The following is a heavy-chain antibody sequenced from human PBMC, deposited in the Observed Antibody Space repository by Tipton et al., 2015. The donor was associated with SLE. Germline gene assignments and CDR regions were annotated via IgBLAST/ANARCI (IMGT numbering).Heavy chain of an antibody. Sequence: TLSLTCAVYGGSFSGYYWSWIRQPPGKGLEWIGEINHSGSTNYNPSLKSRVTISVDTSKNQFSLKLSSVTAADTAVYYCATYQYFQHWGQGTLGTVSS. CDR3: ATYQYFQH. V-gene: IGHV4-34*01. CDR1: GGSFSGYY. J-gene: IGHJ1*01. CDR2: INHSGST.